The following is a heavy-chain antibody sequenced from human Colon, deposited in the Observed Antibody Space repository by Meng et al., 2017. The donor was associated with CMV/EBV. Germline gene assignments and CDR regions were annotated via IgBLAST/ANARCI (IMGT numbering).Heavy chain of an antibody. CDR2: ISGSGRST. V-gene: IGHV3-23*01. CDR1: DFSLSKFG. CDR3: RKGQDDYWNGSPLDV. Sequence: AGSLRLSCTASDFSLSKFGVHWVRQAPGKWLQWVSAISGSGRSTYYAESVEGRLTISRDNSKNTMYFQINSLRADDTAIYYCRKGQDDYWNGSPLDVWGQGTTVTVSS. J-gene: IGHJ6*02. D-gene: IGHD3-3*01.